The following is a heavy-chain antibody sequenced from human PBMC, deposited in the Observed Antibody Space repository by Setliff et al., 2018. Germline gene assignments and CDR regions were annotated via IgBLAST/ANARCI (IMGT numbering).Heavy chain of an antibody. CDR1: GGSFSGYY. Sequence: SETLSLTCAVYGGSFSGYYWSWIRQPPGKGLEWIGEINHSGSTNYNPSLKSRVTISVDTSKNQFSLKLSSVTAADTAVYYCARSEGRRDGYNWRGQGTLVTVSS. D-gene: IGHD5-12*01. J-gene: IGHJ4*02. V-gene: IGHV4-34*01. CDR3: ARSEGRRDGYNW. CDR2: INHSGST.